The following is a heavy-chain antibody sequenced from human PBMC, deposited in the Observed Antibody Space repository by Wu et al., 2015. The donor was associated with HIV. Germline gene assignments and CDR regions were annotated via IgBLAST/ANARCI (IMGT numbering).Heavy chain of an antibody. V-gene: IGHV1-69*12. D-gene: IGHD1-1*01. CDR3: ARGVVRSREFDY. CDR2: FIPIFKIG. Sequence: QVQLVQSGAEVKKPGSSVKVSCKASGGTFSSYAISWVRQAPGQGLEYMGCFIPIFKIGNYAQKFQGRLTITADESTGTAYMDLSSLRSEDTAVYYCARGVVRSREFDYWGQGTLV. CDR1: GGTFSSYA. J-gene: IGHJ4*02.